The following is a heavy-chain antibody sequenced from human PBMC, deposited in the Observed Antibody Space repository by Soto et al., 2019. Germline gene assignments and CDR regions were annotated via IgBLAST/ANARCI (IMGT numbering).Heavy chain of an antibody. J-gene: IGHJ4*02. CDR2: IYYSGST. Sequence: QLQLQESGPGLVKPSETLSLTCTVSGGSISSSSYYWGWIRQPPGKGLEWIGSIYYSGSTYYNPSLKSRVTISVHTSKNQFSLKLSSGTAADTAVYYCARHVAGYSSGLDYWGQGTLVTVSS. D-gene: IGHD6-19*01. V-gene: IGHV4-39*01. CDR3: ARHVAGYSSGLDY. CDR1: GGSISSSSYY.